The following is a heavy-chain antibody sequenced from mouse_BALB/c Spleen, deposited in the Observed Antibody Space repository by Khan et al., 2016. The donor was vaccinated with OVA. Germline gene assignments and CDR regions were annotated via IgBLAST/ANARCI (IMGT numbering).Heavy chain of an antibody. J-gene: IGHJ4*01. CDR1: GFSLSDYG. CDR2: IWGGGST. V-gene: IGHV2-6-5*01. Sequence: VQLKQSGPGLVAPSQNLSLTCTVSGFSLSDYGVSWIRQPPGKGLEWLGVIWGGGSTYYNSDFKSRLSISKDNSKSQVFLKMSSLQSDDTAMFYCAKGVWSYYYTLDYWGQETSVTVSS. CDR3: AKGVWSYYYTLDY.